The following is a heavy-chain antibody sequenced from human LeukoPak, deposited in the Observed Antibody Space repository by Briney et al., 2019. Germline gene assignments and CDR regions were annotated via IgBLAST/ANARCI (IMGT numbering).Heavy chain of an antibody. Sequence: PSETLSLTCAVSGGSISSYYWSWIRQSPGKGLEWIGYIYYSGSTKYSPSLKSRVTMSVDTTRNQFSLKLSSVTAADTAVYYCARHTGYCSSTKCYSRSDPWGQGTLVTVSS. D-gene: IGHD2-2*02. V-gene: IGHV4-59*08. CDR2: IYYSGST. CDR1: GGSISSYY. J-gene: IGHJ5*02. CDR3: ARHTGYCSSTKCYSRSDP.